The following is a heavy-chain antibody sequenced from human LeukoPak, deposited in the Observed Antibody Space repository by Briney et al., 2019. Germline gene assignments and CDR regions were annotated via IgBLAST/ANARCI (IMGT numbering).Heavy chain of an antibody. D-gene: IGHD2-2*01. CDR1: GFTFDDYA. V-gene: IGHV3-9*01. CDR2: ISWNSGSI. CDR3: AKDGDQLLRYFDY. J-gene: IGHJ4*02. Sequence: PGRSLRLSCAASGFTFDDYAMHWARQAPGKGLEWVSGISWNSGSIGYADSVKGRFTISRDNAKNSLYLQMNSLRAEDTALYYCAKDGDQLLRYFDYWGQGTLVTVSS.